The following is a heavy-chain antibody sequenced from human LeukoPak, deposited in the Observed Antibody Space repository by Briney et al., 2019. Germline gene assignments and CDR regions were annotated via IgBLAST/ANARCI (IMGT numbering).Heavy chain of an antibody. V-gene: IGHV3-23*01. CDR1: AFSFSSYA. D-gene: IGHD2-8*01. J-gene: IGHJ4*02. Sequence: GGSLRLSCAGSAFSFSSYAMSWVRQAPGEGLEWVSFISDSGDYTSYADSVRGRFTISRDNSMNTLYLQMISLRPEDTAVYYCAKDTSIGKYCTNGVCSPFDYWGQGTLVTVSS. CDR3: AKDTSIGKYCTNGVCSPFDY. CDR2: ISDSGDYT.